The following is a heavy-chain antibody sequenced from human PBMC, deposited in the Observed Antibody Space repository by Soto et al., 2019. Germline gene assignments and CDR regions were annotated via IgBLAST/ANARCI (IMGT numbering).Heavy chain of an antibody. D-gene: IGHD3-3*01. CDR1: GYSFSTYG. Sequence: QVQFVQSAGEVKEPGASLKVACKASGYSFSTYGISWVRQAPGQGLEWMGWISTANGYTNYAQKFQGRVSMTTDTSTNPAYMEVRSLRSDDTAFYFCARDRSFALLEWTPSDSYGMDVWGQGTSVTVSS. CDR3: ARDRSFALLEWTPSDSYGMDV. CDR2: ISTANGYT. V-gene: IGHV1-18*01. J-gene: IGHJ6*02.